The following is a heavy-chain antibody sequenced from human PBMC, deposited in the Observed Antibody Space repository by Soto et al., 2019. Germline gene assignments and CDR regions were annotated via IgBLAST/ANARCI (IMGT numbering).Heavy chain of an antibody. J-gene: IGHJ4*02. CDR3: ARDCEACIAAAASPEY. D-gene: IGHD6-13*01. CDR1: GFTFSSYG. CDR2: IWYDGSNK. V-gene: IGHV3-33*01. Sequence: PGGSLRLSCAASGFTFSSYGMHCVRQAPGKGLEWVAVIWYDGSNKYYADSVKGRFTISRDNSKNTLYLQMNSLRAEDTAVYYCARDCEACIAAAASPEYWGQGTLVTVSS.